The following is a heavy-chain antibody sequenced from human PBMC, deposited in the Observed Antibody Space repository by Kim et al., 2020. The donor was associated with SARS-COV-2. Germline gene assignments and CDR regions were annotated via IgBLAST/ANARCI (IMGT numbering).Heavy chain of an antibody. CDR2: IYYSGST. D-gene: IGHD1-26*01. Sequence: SETLSLTCTVSGGSISSSSYYWGWIRQPPGKGLEWIGSIYYSGSTYYNPSLKSRVTISVDTSKNQFSLKLSSVTAADTAVYYCARPGGATSYWGQGTLVTVSS. CDR1: GGSISSSSYY. J-gene: IGHJ4*02. V-gene: IGHV4-39*01. CDR3: ARPGGATSY.